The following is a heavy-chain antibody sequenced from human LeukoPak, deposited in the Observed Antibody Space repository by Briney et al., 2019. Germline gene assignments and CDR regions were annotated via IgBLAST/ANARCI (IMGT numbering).Heavy chain of an antibody. Sequence: PGGSLRLSCAASGFTFSSYAMSWVRQAPGKGLEWVSAISGSGGSTYYADSVKGRFTISRDNSKNTLYLQMNSLGAEDTAVYYCAKWNSGYDAFDIWGQGTMVTVSS. CDR2: ISGSGGST. CDR1: GFTFSSYA. V-gene: IGHV3-23*01. J-gene: IGHJ3*02. D-gene: IGHD5-12*01. CDR3: AKWNSGYDAFDI.